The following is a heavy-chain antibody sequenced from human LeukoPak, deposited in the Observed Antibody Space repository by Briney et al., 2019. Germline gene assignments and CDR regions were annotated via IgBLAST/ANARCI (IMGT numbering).Heavy chain of an antibody. D-gene: IGHD3-9*01. Sequence: SVKVSCKASGGTFSSYAISWVRQAPGQGLEWMGGIIPIFGTANYAQKFQGRVTITADKSTSTAYMELSSLRSEDTAVYYCARTGGLRYFDWFQMGWFDPWGQGTLVTVSS. CDR2: IIPIFGTA. V-gene: IGHV1-69*06. J-gene: IGHJ5*02. CDR1: GGTFSSYA. CDR3: ARTGGLRYFDWFQMGWFDP.